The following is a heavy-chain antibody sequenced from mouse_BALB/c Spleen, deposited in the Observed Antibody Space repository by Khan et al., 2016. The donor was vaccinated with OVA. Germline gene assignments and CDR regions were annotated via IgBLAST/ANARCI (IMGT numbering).Heavy chain of an antibody. CDR2: INPSSGYT. Sequence: LQESAAELSRPGASVKMSCKASGYTFSSYTMHWVKQRPGQGLEWIGYINPSSGYTEYNQSFKDKTTLTADKSSSTAYMQLSSLTSEDSAVYYCARGVYGSRSTWLAHWGQGTLVTVSA. V-gene: IGHV1-4*02. CDR1: GYTFSSYT. D-gene: IGHD1-1*01. J-gene: IGHJ3*01. CDR3: ARGVYGSRSTWLAH.